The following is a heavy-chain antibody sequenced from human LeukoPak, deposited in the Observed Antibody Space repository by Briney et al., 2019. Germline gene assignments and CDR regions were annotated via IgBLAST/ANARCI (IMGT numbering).Heavy chain of an antibody. CDR2: LYGGGST. CDR3: ARGSVAGFAL. Sequence: GGSLRLSCAGPGFTARSTYMSWVRQAPGKGLEWVSCLYGGGSTYYSDSVKGRFTISRHISKNTLYLQMNRLRPEDTAVYYCARGSVAGFALWGQGTLVTVSS. CDR1: GFTARSTY. V-gene: IGHV3-53*04. D-gene: IGHD6-19*01. J-gene: IGHJ5*02.